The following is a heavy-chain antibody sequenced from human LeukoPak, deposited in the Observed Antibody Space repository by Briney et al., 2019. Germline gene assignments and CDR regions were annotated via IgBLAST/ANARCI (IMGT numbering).Heavy chain of an antibody. D-gene: IGHD2-15*01. CDR3: ARGGLLGAHFGC. CDR2: IIPIFGTA. Sequence: SVKVSCKASRGTFSSYAISWVRQAPGQWLEWMGGIIPIFGTANDAQKFQGRVTITADESTGTAYMELSRLRSEETAVYYCARGGLLGAHFGCWGQGALVTVSS. V-gene: IGHV1-69*13. J-gene: IGHJ4*02. CDR1: RGTFSSYA.